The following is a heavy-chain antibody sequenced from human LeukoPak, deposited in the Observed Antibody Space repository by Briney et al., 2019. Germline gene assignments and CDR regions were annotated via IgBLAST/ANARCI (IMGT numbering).Heavy chain of an antibody. CDR3: AKDRGKYQLLVEFDY. Sequence: GGSLRLSCAASGFTFSSYGMHWVRQAPGKGLEWVAVISCDGSNKYYADSVKGRFTISRDNSKNTLYLQMNSLRAEDTAVYYCAKDRGKYQLLVEFDYWGQGTLVTVSS. CDR1: GFTFSSYG. V-gene: IGHV3-30*18. CDR2: ISCDGSNK. D-gene: IGHD2-2*01. J-gene: IGHJ4*02.